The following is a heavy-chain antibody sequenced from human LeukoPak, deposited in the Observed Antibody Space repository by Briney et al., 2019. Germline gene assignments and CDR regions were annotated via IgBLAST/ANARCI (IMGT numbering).Heavy chain of an antibody. J-gene: IGHJ4*02. CDR2: ISPSGGST. CDR3: ARGKWELLWLLF. D-gene: IGHD1-26*01. Sequence: GASVKVSCKASGYTFSSYYIHWVRQAPGQGLEWMGIISPSGGSTSYAQKFQGRVSMTRDTSTSTVYMELSSLRSEDTAVFYCARGKWELLWLLFWGQGTLVTVSS. V-gene: IGHV1-46*01. CDR1: GYTFSSYY.